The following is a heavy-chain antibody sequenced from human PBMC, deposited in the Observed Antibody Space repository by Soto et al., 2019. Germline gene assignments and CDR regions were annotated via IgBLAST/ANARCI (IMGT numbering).Heavy chain of an antibody. Sequence: PGESLKISCKGSGYIFPTSWIGWVRQMPGKGLEWMGMIYPGDSDTRYSPSFQGQVTISADKSISTAYLQWSSLKASDTAMYYCARPYDIWGQGSLVTVSA. CDR3: ARPYDI. CDR2: IYPGDSDT. D-gene: IGHD3-9*01. CDR1: GYIFPTSW. V-gene: IGHV5-51*01. J-gene: IGHJ4*02.